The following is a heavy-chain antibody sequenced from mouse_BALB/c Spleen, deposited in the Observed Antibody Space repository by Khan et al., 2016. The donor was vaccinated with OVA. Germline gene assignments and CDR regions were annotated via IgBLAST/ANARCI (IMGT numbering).Heavy chain of an antibody. V-gene: IGHV5-6*01. CDR2: ISSGGDYT. CDR1: GFIFSSYS. J-gene: IGHJ3*01. D-gene: IGHD4-1*01. CDR3: ESHLTGSFAY. Sequence: EVELVESGGDLVKPGGSLKLSCTASGFIFSSYSMSWVRQTPDKRLEWVATISSGGDYTYYPDSLKGRFTFSRDDAKNTLYLQLSSLKSEDTAMYYCESHLTGSFAYWGQGTLVTVSA.